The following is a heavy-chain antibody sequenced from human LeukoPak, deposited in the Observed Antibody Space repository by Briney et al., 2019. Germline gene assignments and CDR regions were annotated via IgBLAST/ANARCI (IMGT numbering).Heavy chain of an antibody. CDR3: ARWGREYYYGSGSYLGISDFDY. D-gene: IGHD3-10*01. CDR1: GGSISSSSYY. V-gene: IGHV4-39*07. Sequence: SETLSLTCTVSGGSISSSSYYWGWIRQPPGKGLEWIGSIYYSGSTYYNPSLKSRVTISVDTSKNQFSLKLSSVTAADTAVYYCARWGREYYYGSGSYLGISDFDYWGQGTLVTVSS. CDR2: IYYSGST. J-gene: IGHJ4*02.